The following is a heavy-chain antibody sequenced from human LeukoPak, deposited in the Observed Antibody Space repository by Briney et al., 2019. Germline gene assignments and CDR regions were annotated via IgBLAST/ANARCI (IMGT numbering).Heavy chain of an antibody. J-gene: IGHJ4*02. CDR3: TTDYTSGNPY. D-gene: IGHD3-10*01. CDR2: IKSKDHGGTS. CDR1: GLTFSSPW. Sequence: GESLRLFCAASGLTFSSPWMIWVRQAPGKGLKWLGRIKSKDHGGTSDYDAPVKLINTISRDDSKNKLYLQMNSLKTEDTAVYYCTTDYTSGNPYWGQGTLVTVSS. V-gene: IGHV3-15*01.